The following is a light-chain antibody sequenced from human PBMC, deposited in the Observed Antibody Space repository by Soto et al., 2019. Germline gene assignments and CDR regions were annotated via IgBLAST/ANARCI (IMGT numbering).Light chain of an antibody. CDR1: QSVSNN. J-gene: IGKJ4*01. Sequence: EIVMTQSPATLSVSPGERATLSCRASQSVSNNLVWYRQKPGQAPRLLIYHASTRATGIPARFSGSGSGTEFTLTISSLQSEDFAIYYCQQYNKWPLTFGGGTKVEIK. V-gene: IGKV3-15*01. CDR3: QQYNKWPLT. CDR2: HAS.